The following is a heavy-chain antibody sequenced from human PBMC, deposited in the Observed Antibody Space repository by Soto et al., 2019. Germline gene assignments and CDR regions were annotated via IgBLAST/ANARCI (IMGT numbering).Heavy chain of an antibody. V-gene: IGHV4-34*01. CDR3: ARGAGVPYFYYYYMAV. Sequence: SETLSLTCSVYGWSFSGYYWSWIRQPPGKGLEWIGEINHSGSTNYNPSLKSRVTISVDTSKNQFSLKLSSVTAADTAVYYCARGAGVPYFYYYYMAVWGKGTTVTVSS. D-gene: IGHD3-9*01. CDR1: GWSFSGYY. J-gene: IGHJ6*03. CDR2: INHSGST.